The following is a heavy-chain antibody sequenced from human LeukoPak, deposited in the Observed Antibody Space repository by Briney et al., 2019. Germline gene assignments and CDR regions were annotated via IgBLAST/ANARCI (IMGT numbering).Heavy chain of an antibody. V-gene: IGHV3-30*18. Sequence: GGSLRLSCAASGFTISYYDMHGARQARGKGLEGVAVISYYGSKKYYGDSVKGRFTISRDNSKNTLYMQMNSLRVEDTAVYYCAKTYSRESGYDFFFHYWGQGTRVTVSS. J-gene: IGHJ4*02. CDR2: ISYYGSKK. D-gene: IGHD5-12*01. CDR1: GFTISYYD. CDR3: AKTYSRESGYDFFFHY.